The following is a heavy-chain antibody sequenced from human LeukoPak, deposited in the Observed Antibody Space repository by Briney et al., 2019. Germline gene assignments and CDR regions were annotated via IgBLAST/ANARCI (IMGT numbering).Heavy chain of an antibody. CDR3: ARHRSMSGWYIDL. CDR2: IWYDGRNK. D-gene: IGHD2/OR15-2a*01. V-gene: IGHV3-33*01. J-gene: IGHJ2*01. CDR1: GFTFSNYG. Sequence: GGSLRLSCAASGFTFSNYGMHWVRQAPGKGLEWVAVIWYDGRNKYYADSVQGRFTISRDNSKNTLYLQVNSLRAEDTAVYYCARHRSMSGWYIDLWGRGTMVTVSS.